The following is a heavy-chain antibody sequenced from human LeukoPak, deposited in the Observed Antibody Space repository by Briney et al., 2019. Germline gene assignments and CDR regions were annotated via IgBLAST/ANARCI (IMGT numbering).Heavy chain of an antibody. Sequence: GGSLRLSCVASGFTFSNYWMHWVRQPPGKGLVWVSRIYVDGRTTNYADSVKGRFTISSDTSKNTLYLQMNSLRVEDTAVYYCASRHCSGGDCYFAGADPFDHWGQGTLVTVSS. V-gene: IGHV3-74*01. CDR2: IYVDGRTT. J-gene: IGHJ4*02. CDR3: ASRHCSGGDCYFAGADPFDH. D-gene: IGHD2-21*01. CDR1: GFTFSNYW.